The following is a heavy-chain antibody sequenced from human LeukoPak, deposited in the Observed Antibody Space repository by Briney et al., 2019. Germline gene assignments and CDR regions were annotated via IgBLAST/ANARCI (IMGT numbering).Heavy chain of an antibody. D-gene: IGHD3-9*01. J-gene: IGHJ4*02. Sequence: PGGSPRLSCAASGFTFSDYYMSWIRQAPGKGLEWVSYISSSGSTIYYADSVKGRFTISRDNAKNSLYLQMNSLRAEDTAVYYCARHYDILTGYYYFDYWGQGTLVTVSS. CDR3: ARHYDILTGYYYFDY. V-gene: IGHV3-11*01. CDR2: ISSSGSTI. CDR1: GFTFSDYY.